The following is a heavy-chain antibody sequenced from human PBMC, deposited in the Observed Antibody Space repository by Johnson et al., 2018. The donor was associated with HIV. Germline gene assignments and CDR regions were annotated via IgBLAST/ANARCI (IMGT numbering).Heavy chain of an antibody. CDR2: ISWNSGSI. Sequence: VQLVESGGGVVRPGGSLRLSCAASGFTFDDYAMHWVRQAPGKGLEWVSGISWNSGSIGYADSVKGRFTISRDNSKNTVYLQMSSLRAEDTAIYYCAKGRESSSWYLAGALDIWGQGTMVTVSS. D-gene: IGHD6-13*01. J-gene: IGHJ3*02. CDR1: GFTFDDYA. CDR3: AKGRESSSWYLAGALDI. V-gene: IGHV3-9*01.